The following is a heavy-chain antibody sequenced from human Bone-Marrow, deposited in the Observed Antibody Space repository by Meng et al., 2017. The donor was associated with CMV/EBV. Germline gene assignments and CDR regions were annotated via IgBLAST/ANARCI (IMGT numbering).Heavy chain of an antibody. CDR1: GFTFSSYG. Sequence: GESLKISCAASGFTFSSYGMHWVRQAPGKGLEWVAVIWYDGSNKYYADSVKGRFTISRDNAKNSLYLQMNGLRAEDTALYYCAGSRSGELSLRYWGQGTLVTVSS. J-gene: IGHJ4*02. V-gene: IGHV3-33*03. D-gene: IGHD3-16*02. CDR2: IWYDGSNK. CDR3: AGSRSGELSLRY.